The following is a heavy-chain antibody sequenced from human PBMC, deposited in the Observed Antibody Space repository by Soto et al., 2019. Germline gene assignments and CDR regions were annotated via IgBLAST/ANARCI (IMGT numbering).Heavy chain of an antibody. V-gene: IGHV2-70*04. J-gene: IGHJ4*02. CDR2: IDWDDDK. Sequence: PTQTLTLTCTFSGFSLSTSGMRVSWIRQPPGKALEWLARIDWDDDKFYSTSLKTRLTISKDTSKNQVVLTMTNMDPVDTATYYCARMHSSGPHGFDYWGQGTLVTVSS. CDR1: GFSLSTSGMR. D-gene: IGHD3-22*01. CDR3: ARMHSSGPHGFDY.